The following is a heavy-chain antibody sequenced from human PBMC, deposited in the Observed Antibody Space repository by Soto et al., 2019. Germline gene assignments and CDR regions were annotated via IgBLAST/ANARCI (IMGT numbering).Heavy chain of an antibody. CDR3: GKDIYNFAWFLVDY. D-gene: IGHD3-9*01. CDR2: ISRSGDDT. Sequence: EVQLLESGGGLVQPGGSLRLFCAASRFTFRNFAMIWVRQAPGKGLEWVSGISRSGDDTFYAESVKGRFTIFRDNSKNTLYLQMNSLRAEDTAIYYCGKDIYNFAWFLVDYWGQGPLVTVSS. CDR1: RFTFRNFA. V-gene: IGHV3-23*01. J-gene: IGHJ4*02.